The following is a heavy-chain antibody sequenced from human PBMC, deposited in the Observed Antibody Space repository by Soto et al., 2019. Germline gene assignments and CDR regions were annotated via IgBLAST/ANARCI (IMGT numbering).Heavy chain of an antibody. J-gene: IGHJ6*02. V-gene: IGHV6-1*01. CDR1: GDSVSSNSAA. CDR2: TYYRSKWYN. Sequence: SQTLSLTCAISGDSVSSNSAACNWIRQSPSRGLEWLGRTYYRSKWYNDYAVSVKSRITINPDTSKNQFSLQLNSVTPEDTAVYYCARVAATVAGQYYYGMDVWGQGTTVPVSS. D-gene: IGHD6-19*01. CDR3: ARVAATVAGQYYYGMDV.